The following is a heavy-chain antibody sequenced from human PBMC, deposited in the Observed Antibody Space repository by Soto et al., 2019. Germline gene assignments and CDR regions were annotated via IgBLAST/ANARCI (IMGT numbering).Heavy chain of an antibody. CDR1: GLTLNSFE. V-gene: IGHV3-48*03. CDR2: ISSGGKTT. J-gene: IGHJ5*02. Sequence: SLGLSCVASGLTLNSFEMNGVRKDPGKGLEWISYISSGGKTTYYADSVKGRFTISRDNAKNSLYLQMSSLRAEDAAVYYCARNYIIYYDGSRAHYSWGRGTLVTGSS. CDR3: ARNYIIYYDGSRAHYS. D-gene: IGHD3-22*01.